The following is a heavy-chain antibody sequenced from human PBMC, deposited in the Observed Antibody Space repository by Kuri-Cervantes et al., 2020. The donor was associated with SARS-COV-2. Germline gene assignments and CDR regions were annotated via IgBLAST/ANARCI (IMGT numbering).Heavy chain of an antibody. D-gene: IGHD6-13*01. J-gene: IGHJ6*02. CDR1: GGSFSGYY. CDR2: IYYSGST. CDR3: ASTAAGYYGMDV. Sequence: GSLRLSCAVYGGSFSGYYWSWIRQPPGKGLEWIGYIYYSGSTNYNPSLKSRVTISVDTSKNQFSLKLSSVTAADTAVYYCASTAAGYYGMDVWGQGTTVTVSS. V-gene: IGHV4-59*08.